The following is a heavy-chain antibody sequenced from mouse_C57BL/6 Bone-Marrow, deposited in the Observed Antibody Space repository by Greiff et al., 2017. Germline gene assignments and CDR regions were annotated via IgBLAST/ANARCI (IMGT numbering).Heavy chain of an antibody. CDR2: ISDGGSYT. V-gene: IGHV5-4*03. J-gene: IGHJ2*01. CDR1: GFTFSSYA. Sequence: EVMLVESGGGLVKPGGSLKLSCAASGFTFSSYAMSWVRQTPEKRLEWVATISDGGSYTYYPDNVKGRFTISRDNAKNNLYLQMSHLKSEDTAMYYCARARYGTTVVDPYYHDCWGRGTTLTVTS. CDR3: ARARYGTTVVDPYYHDC. D-gene: IGHD1-1*01.